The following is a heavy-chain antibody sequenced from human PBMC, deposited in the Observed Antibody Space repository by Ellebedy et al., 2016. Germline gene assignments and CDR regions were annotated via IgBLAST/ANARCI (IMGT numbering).Heavy chain of an antibody. Sequence: LRLSCAVSGGSISSGAYSWSWIRQPPGKGLEWIGYFYHSGSTYYNPSLKSRVTISVDRSKNQFSLKVSSLTAADTAVYYCARSPTNTVTTHYFDFWGQGTLVTVSS. D-gene: IGHD4-17*01. J-gene: IGHJ4*02. CDR1: GGSISSGAYS. CDR2: FYHSGST. V-gene: IGHV4-30-2*01. CDR3: ARSPTNTVTTHYFDF.